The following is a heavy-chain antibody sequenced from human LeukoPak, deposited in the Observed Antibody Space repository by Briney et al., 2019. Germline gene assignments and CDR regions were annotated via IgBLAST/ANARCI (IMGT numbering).Heavy chain of an antibody. Sequence: KPSETLSLTCTVSGGSISSSSYYWGWIRQPPGKGLEWIGRIYTSGSTNYNPSLKSRVTMSVDTSKNQFSLKLSSVTAADTAVYYCARMIGAQKYCSSTSCSNWFDPWGQGTLVTVSS. D-gene: IGHD2-2*01. CDR1: GGSISSSSYY. J-gene: IGHJ5*02. V-gene: IGHV4-39*07. CDR3: ARMIGAQKYCSSTSCSNWFDP. CDR2: IYTSGST.